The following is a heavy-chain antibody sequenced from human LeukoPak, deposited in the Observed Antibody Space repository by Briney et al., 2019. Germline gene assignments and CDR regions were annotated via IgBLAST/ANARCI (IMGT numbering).Heavy chain of an antibody. V-gene: IGHV3-21*01. D-gene: IGHD6-6*01. CDR1: GFTFSSYS. CDR2: ISSSSSYI. CDR3: ARGFDSSSSGDY. J-gene: IGHJ4*02. Sequence: GGSLRLSCAASGFTFSSYSMNWVRQAPGKGLEWVSSISSSSSYIYYADSVKGRFTISRDNAKNSLYLQMNSLRAEDTAVYYCARGFDSSSSGDYWGQGTLVTVSS.